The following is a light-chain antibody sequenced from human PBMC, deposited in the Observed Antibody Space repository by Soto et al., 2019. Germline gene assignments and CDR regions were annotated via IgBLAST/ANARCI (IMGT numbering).Light chain of an antibody. CDR3: QQYGSSVT. Sequence: EIVLTQSPGTLSLSPGERATLSCRASQSVSSSYLAWYQQKPGQAPRLLIYGASSRATGIPDRSSGSGSGTDFTLTISRLEPEDFAVYYCQQYGSSVTFGQGTKVEIK. J-gene: IGKJ1*01. V-gene: IGKV3-20*01. CDR2: GAS. CDR1: QSVSSSY.